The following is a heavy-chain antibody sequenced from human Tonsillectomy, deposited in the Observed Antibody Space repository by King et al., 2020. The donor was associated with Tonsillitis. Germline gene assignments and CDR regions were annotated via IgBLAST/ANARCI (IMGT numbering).Heavy chain of an antibody. Sequence: VQLQQWGAGLLKPSETLSLTCAVYGGSFSVYYWSWIRQPPGKGLEWIGAINHSGSTNYNPSLKSPVTISVDTSKNQFSLKLSSVTAADTAVYYCARGVKYYYESSGYTEYFQHWGQGTLVTVSS. D-gene: IGHD3-22*01. V-gene: IGHV4-34*01. CDR1: GGSFSVYY. CDR3: ARGVKYYYESSGYTEYFQH. CDR2: INHSGST. J-gene: IGHJ1*01.